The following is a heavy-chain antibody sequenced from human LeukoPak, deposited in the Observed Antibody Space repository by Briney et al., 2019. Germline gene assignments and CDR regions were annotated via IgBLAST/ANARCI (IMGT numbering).Heavy chain of an antibody. J-gene: IGHJ4*02. CDR1: GFTFSSYG. V-gene: IGHV3-30*03. Sequence: GGSLRLSCAASGFTFSSYGMHWVRQAPGKGLEWVAVISYDGSNKYYADSVKGRFTISRDNSKNTLYLQMNSLRAEDTAVYYCARDPYSSGSRWGQGTLVTVSS. D-gene: IGHD6-19*01. CDR2: ISYDGSNK. CDR3: ARDPYSSGSR.